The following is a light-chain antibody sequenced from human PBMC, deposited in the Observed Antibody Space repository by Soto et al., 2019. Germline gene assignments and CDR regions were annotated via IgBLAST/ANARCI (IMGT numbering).Light chain of an antibody. V-gene: IGKV1-27*01. CDR3: QKYNSSPIT. Sequence: DIQITQSPSTLSASLGDRATLTCRASQGISNYLAWYQQKPGKVPKLLIYAASTLQSGVPSRFSGSGSGTDFTLTISRLQPEDFATYYCQKYNSSPITFGPGTKVDIK. CDR1: QGISNY. CDR2: AAS. J-gene: IGKJ3*01.